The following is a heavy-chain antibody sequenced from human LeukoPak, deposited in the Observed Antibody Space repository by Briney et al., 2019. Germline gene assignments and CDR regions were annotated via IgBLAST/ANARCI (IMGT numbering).Heavy chain of an antibody. V-gene: IGHV1-18*01. CDR3: ARMYYDFWSRYGDLYYYYMDV. J-gene: IGHJ6*03. D-gene: IGHD3-3*01. CDR2: ISAYNGNT. Sequence: ASVKVSCKASGYTFTSYGISWVRQAPGQGLEWMGWISAYNGNTNYAQKLQGRVTMTTDTSTSTAYMELRSLRSDDTAVYYCARMYYDFWSRYGDLYYYYMDVWGKGTTVTVSS. CDR1: GYTFTSYG.